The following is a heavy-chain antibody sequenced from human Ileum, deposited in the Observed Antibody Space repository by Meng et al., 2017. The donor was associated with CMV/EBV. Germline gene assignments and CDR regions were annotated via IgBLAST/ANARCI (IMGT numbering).Heavy chain of an antibody. CDR2: IYFGGTT. CDR1: GGSVTSSSYY. D-gene: IGHD6-6*01. V-gene: IGHV4-39*07. CDR3: ARFCSSSSCPPH. Sequence: GSLRLSCIVSGGSVTSSSYYWGWMRQPPGKGLEWIGSIYFGGTTYYNPSLQSRVTISKDTSKNQFSLKLTSVTAADTAMFYCARFCSSSSCPPHWGQGTLVTVSS. J-gene: IGHJ4*02.